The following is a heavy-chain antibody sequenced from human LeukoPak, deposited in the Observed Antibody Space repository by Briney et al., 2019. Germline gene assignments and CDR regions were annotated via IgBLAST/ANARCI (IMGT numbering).Heavy chain of an antibody. D-gene: IGHD5-24*01. Sequence: SETLSLTCTVSGGSISSSDYYWGWIRQPPGKGLEWIGSIFYSGSTYYNPSLKSPVTISADMSKNYFSLRLSSVTAADTATYYCARGRDGYNFLNRGEYYYFDYWGQGTLVTVSS. V-gene: IGHV4-39*02. CDR2: IFYSGST. CDR3: ARGRDGYNFLNRGEYYYFDY. J-gene: IGHJ4*02. CDR1: GGSISSSDYY.